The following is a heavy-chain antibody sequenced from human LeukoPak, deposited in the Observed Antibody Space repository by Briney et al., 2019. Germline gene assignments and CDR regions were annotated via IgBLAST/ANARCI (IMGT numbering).Heavy chain of an antibody. CDR2: ISAYNGNT. CDR3: ARGGVAIFGVVTSYYYYMDV. D-gene: IGHD3-3*01. V-gene: IGHV1-18*01. CDR1: GYTFTSYG. J-gene: IGHJ6*03. Sequence: GASAKVSCKASGYTFTSYGISWVRQAPGQGLEWMGWISAYNGNTNYAQKLQGRVTMTTDTSTSTAYMELRSLRSDDTAVYYCARGGVAIFGVVTSYYYYMDVWGKGTTVTVSS.